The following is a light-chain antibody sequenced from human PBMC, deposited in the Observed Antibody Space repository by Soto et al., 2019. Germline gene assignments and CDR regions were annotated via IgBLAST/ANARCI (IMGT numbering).Light chain of an antibody. CDR3: SSFTSSTTYV. Sequence: QSALTHSASVSGSPGQSITISCTGTSSDVGNYNYVSWYQQHPGEVPKLIIFNVNNRPSGVSNRFSGSKSGNTASLTISGLQAEDEADYYCSSFTSSTTYVFGTGTKVTVL. J-gene: IGLJ1*01. V-gene: IGLV2-14*01. CDR1: SSDVGNYNY. CDR2: NVN.